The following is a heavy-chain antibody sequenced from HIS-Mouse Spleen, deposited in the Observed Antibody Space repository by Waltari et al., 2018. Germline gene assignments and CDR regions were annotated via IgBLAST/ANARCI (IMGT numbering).Heavy chain of an antibody. V-gene: IGHV4-39*07. Sequence: QLQLQESGPGLVKPSETLSLTCTVSGGSISSSSYYWGWIRQPPGKGLEWIVSIYYSGSTYYNPSLKSRVTISVYTSNDQFSLKLSSVTAADTAVYYCAREIPYSSSWYDWYFDLWGRGTLVTVSS. J-gene: IGHJ2*01. CDR3: AREIPYSSSWYDWYFDL. CDR2: IYYSGST. CDR1: GGSISSSSYY. D-gene: IGHD6-13*01.